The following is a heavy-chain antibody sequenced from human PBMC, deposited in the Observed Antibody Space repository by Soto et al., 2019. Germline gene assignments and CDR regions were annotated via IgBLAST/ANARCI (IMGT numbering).Heavy chain of an antibody. D-gene: IGHD2-2*01. CDR1: GFTFSSYW. Sequence: GGSLRLSCAASGFTFSSYWISWVRQGPGKGPEWVANIKQDGSEIYYVDSVKGRFTISRDNAKSSLYLQMTSLRAEDTAVYHCAKSLSAIPGDSWGQGTLVTVSS. CDR2: IKQDGSEI. CDR3: AKSLSAIPGDS. J-gene: IGHJ4*02. V-gene: IGHV3-7*05.